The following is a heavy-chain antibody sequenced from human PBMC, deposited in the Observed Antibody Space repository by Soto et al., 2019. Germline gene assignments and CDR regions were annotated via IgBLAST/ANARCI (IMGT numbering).Heavy chain of an antibody. V-gene: IGHV3-23*01. CDR3: ARHNYFFDH. CDR1: GFTFSTYA. D-gene: IGHD1-20*01. J-gene: IGHJ4*02. Sequence: GSLRLSCVASGFTFSTYAMSWVRQAPGKGLDWVSAISGSGGSTHYADSVKGRFTISRDNSKNTVYLQMKSLRADDTAVYYCARHNYFFDHWGQGTLVTVSS. CDR2: ISGSGGST.